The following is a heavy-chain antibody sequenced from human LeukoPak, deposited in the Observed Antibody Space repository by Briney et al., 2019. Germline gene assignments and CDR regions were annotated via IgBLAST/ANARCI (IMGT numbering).Heavy chain of an antibody. D-gene: IGHD3-16*01. V-gene: IGHV4-34*01. CDR1: GGSFSGYY. CDR2: INHSGST. J-gene: IGHJ3*02. CDR3: AREAGLVDNTEALDI. Sequence: SETLSLTCAVYGGSFSGYYWSWIRQPPGKGLEWIGEINHSGSTNYNPSLKSRVTISVDTSKNQFSLKLSSVTAADTAVYYCAREAGLVDNTEALDIWGQGTMVTVSS.